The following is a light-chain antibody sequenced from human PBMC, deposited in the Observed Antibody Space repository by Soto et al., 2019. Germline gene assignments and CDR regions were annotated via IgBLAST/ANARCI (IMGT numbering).Light chain of an antibody. CDR2: DVS. V-gene: IGKV1-5*01. Sequence: IPITHSPSTLSASVSETVTITCQASQRISGWLAWHQQKPGKAPKLLIYDVSALKRGVPPRFSGSGSGTEFTLTISSLQPEDFATYYCQQYDSFSVTFGQGTKVDNK. CDR3: QQYDSFSVT. J-gene: IGKJ1*01. CDR1: QRISGW.